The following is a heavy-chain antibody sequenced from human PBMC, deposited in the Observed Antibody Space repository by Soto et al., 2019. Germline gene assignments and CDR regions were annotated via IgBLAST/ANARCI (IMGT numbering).Heavy chain of an antibody. CDR2: TYYRSKWYN. J-gene: IGHJ5*02. V-gene: IGHV6-1*01. CDR1: GDSVSSNNAV. Sequence: QVQLQQSGPGLVKPSQTLLLTCAISGDSVSSNNAVWNWIRQSPSRGLEWLGRTYYRSKWYNDYAESVKGRITINPDTSKNQFSLQLNSVTPEDTAVYYCARELTIIRGVRNCFDPWGQGTLVTVSS. D-gene: IGHD3-10*01. CDR3: ARELTIIRGVRNCFDP.